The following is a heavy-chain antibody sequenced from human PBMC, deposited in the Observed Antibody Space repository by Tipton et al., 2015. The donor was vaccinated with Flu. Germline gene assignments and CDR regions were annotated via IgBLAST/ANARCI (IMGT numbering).Heavy chain of an antibody. V-gene: IGHV3-64*01. CDR2: ISGNGGST. J-gene: IGHJ3*02. D-gene: IGHD2-15*01. Sequence: SLRLSCAASGFTFSTYAMHWVRQAPGKGLEYVSAISGNGGSTDYANSVKGRFTISRDNSKNTLYLQMGSLRTEDMAVYYCVRGGYCSGGSCYLGAFDIWGHGTMVTVSS. CDR3: VRGGYCSGGSCYLGAFDI. CDR1: GFTFSTYA.